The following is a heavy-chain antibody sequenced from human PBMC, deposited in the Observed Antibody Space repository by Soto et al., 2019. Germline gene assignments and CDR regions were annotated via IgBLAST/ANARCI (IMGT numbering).Heavy chain of an antibody. V-gene: IGHV3-33*01. CDR2: IWYDGSNK. CDR1: GFTFSSYG. D-gene: IGHD6-6*01. J-gene: IGHJ6*02. CDR3: ARDGFSSWYYYGMDV. Sequence: GGSLRLSCAASGFTFSSYGMHWVRQAPGKGLEWVAVIWYDGSNKYYADSVKGRFTISRDNSKNTLYLQMNSLRAEDTAVYYCARDGFSSWYYYGMDVWGQGTTVTVSS.